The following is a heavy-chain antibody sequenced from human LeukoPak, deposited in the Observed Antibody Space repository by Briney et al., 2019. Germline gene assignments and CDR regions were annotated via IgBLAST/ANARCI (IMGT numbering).Heavy chain of an antibody. D-gene: IGHD3-10*02. Sequence: PGGTLRLSCAVSGFTFSSYGMNWVRQAPGKGLEWVSGISSRGGSTYYADSVKGRFTISRDNSKNTLYLQMNSLRAEDTAVYYCAKAHVLSHGLFDYWGQGTLVTVSS. J-gene: IGHJ4*02. CDR1: GFTFSSYG. CDR3: AKAHVLSHGLFDY. CDR2: ISSRGGST. V-gene: IGHV3-23*01.